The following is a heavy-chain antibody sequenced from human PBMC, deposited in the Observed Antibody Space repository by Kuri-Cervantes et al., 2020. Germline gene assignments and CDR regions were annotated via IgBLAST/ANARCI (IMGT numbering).Heavy chain of an antibody. V-gene: IGHV3-30-3*01. CDR1: GFTFSSYA. D-gene: IGHD2-15*01. CDR3: TTVRFDPYCSGGSCSDAFDI. Sequence: GSLRLSCAASGFTFSSYAMHWVRQAPGKGLEWVAVISYDGSNKYYADSVKGRFTISRDNSKNTLYLQMNSLKTEDTAVYYCTTVRFDPYCSGGSCSDAFDIWGQGTIVTVSS. J-gene: IGHJ3*02. CDR2: ISYDGSNK.